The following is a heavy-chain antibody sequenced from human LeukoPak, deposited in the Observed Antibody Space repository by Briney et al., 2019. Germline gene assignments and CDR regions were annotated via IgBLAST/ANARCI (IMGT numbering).Heavy chain of an antibody. CDR3: ARRACGGSYFD. CDR2: IYYSGST. Sequence: SETLSLTCTASGGSISSYYWSWIRQPPGKGLEWIGYIYYSGSTNYNPSLKSRVTISVDTSKNQFSLKLSSVTAADTAVYYCARRACGGSYFDWGQGTLVTVSS. J-gene: IGHJ4*02. V-gene: IGHV4-59*01. CDR1: GGSISSYY. D-gene: IGHD1-26*01.